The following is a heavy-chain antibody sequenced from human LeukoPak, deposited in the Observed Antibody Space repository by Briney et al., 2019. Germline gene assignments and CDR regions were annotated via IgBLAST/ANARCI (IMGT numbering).Heavy chain of an antibody. V-gene: IGHV3-33*06. CDR1: GFIFNHHA. CDR3: AKDAQRGFDYSNSLEY. CDR2: IWSDKSNR. Sequence: GGSLRLSCAASGFIFNHHAMRWVRQAPGKGLEWVAVIWSDKSNRFYADSVRGRFTISRDDSRKTVYLQMERRTAEDTAIYYCAKDAQRGFDYSNSLEYWGQGALVTVAS. D-gene: IGHD4-11*01. J-gene: IGHJ4*02.